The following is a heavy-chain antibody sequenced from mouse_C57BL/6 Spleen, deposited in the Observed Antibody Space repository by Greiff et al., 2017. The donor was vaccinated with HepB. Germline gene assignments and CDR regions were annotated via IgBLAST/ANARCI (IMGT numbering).Heavy chain of an antibody. CDR1: GFTFSSYA. CDR2: ISSGGDYI. J-gene: IGHJ4*01. V-gene: IGHV5-9-1*02. Sequence: EVKVVESGAGLVKPGGSLKLSCAASGFTFSSYAMSWVRQTPEKRLEWVAYISSGGDYIYYADTVKGRFTISRDNARNTLYLQMSSLKSEDTAMYYCTRVGYGKGNAMDYWGQGTSVTVSS. CDR3: TRVGYGKGNAMDY. D-gene: IGHD1-1*01.